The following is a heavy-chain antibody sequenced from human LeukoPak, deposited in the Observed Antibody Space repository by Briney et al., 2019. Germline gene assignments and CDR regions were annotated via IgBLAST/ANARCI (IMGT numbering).Heavy chain of an antibody. CDR2: IYYSGRT. CDR1: GGSITDYY. D-gene: IGHD2-15*01. J-gene: IGHJ4*02. V-gene: IGHV4-59*01. CDR3: VKIKPSGDTCKKTPDD. Sequence: SETLSLTCTVSGGSITDYYWSWIGQPPGKGLECIGNIYYSGRTNYNPSLKSRVTISLDTSKNQFSLKLSSVTAAHSAVYYFVKIKPSGDTCKKTPDDWGQGTLATVSS.